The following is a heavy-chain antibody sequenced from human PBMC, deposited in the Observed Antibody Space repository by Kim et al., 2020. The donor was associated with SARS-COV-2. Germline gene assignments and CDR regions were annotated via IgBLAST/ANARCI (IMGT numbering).Heavy chain of an antibody. CDR2: INHSGST. CDR1: GGSFSGYY. V-gene: IGHV4-34*01. J-gene: IGHJ6*02. D-gene: IGHD3-10*01. Sequence: SENLSLTCAVYGGSFSGYYWSWIRQPPGKGLEWIGEINHSGSTNYNPSLKSRVTISVDTSKNQFSLKLSSVTAADTAVYYCARVRGVTVLLGYYYYGMDVWGQGTTVTVSS. CDR3: ARVRGVTVLLGYYYYGMDV.